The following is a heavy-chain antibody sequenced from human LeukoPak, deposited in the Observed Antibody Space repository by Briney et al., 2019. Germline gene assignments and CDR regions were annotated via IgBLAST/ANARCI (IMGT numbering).Heavy chain of an antibody. CDR3: AKDPPPGGGGIPFGFDY. V-gene: IGHV3-23*01. Sequence: GGSLRLSCAASGFTFSSYAMSWVRQAPGKGLEWVSAISGSGGSTYYADSVKGRFTISRDNSKNTLYLQMNSLRAEDTAVNYCAKDPPPGGGGIPFGFDYWGQGTLVTVSS. CDR2: ISGSGGST. J-gene: IGHJ4*02. CDR1: GFTFSSYA. D-gene: IGHD3-10*01.